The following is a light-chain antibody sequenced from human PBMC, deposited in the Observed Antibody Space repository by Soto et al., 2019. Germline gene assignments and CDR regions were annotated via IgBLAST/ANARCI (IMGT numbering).Light chain of an antibody. J-gene: IGKJ1*01. Sequence: DIQMTQSPSTLSASVGDRVTITCRASQSISSWLAWYQQKPGKAPKLLIYDASSLESGVPSRFSGSGSGTEFTLTISSLQPDDFATYYCQQYNRGTFGQGTKVEIK. V-gene: IGKV1-5*01. CDR1: QSISSW. CDR3: QQYNRGT. CDR2: DAS.